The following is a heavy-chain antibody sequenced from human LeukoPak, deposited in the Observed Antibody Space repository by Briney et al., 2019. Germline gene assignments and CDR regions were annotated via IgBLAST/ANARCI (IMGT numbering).Heavy chain of an antibody. CDR2: VSGSGYQK. Sequence: GGSLRLSCAASGFDFSAYAMTWVRQAPGKGLEWVSTVSGSGYQKYYADSVKGRFTISRDNAKKTIFVQMHSLRAEDTAQYYCAKGGAGTTDAPHGDVVTTTFDGFDLWGQGAMVTVSS. CDR1: GFDFSAYA. V-gene: IGHV3-23*01. J-gene: IGHJ3*01. CDR3: AKGGAGTTDAPHGDVVTTTFDGFDL. D-gene: IGHD2-21*02.